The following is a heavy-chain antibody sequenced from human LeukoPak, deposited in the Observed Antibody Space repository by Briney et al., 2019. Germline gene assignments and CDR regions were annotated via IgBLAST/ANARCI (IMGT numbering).Heavy chain of an antibody. Sequence: PSETPSLTCAVYGGSFSGYYWSWLRQPPGKGLEWIGEINHSGSTNYNPSLKSRVTISVDTSKNQFSLKLSSVTAADTAVYYCARGNTWFGYYFDYWGQGTLVTVSS. V-gene: IGHV4-34*01. J-gene: IGHJ4*02. CDR2: INHSGST. D-gene: IGHD3-10*01. CDR1: GGSFSGYY. CDR3: ARGNTWFGYYFDY.